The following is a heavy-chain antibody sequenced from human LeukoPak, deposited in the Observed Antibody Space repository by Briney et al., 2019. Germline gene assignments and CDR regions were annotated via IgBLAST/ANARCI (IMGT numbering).Heavy chain of an antibody. J-gene: IGHJ4*02. V-gene: IGHV3-30*14. D-gene: IGHD3-10*01. Sequence: GGSLRLSCAASGFTFSSYAMHWVRQAPGKGLEWVAVISYDGSNKYYADSVKGRFTISRDNSKNTLYLQMNSLRAEDTAVYYCARGPTLLWVTWGQGTLVTVSS. CDR1: GFTFSSYA. CDR3: ARGPTLLWVT. CDR2: ISYDGSNK.